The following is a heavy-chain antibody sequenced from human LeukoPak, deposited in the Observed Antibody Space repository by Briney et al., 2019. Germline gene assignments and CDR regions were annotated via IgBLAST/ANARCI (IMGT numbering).Heavy chain of an antibody. D-gene: IGHD6-13*01. J-gene: IGHJ5*01. CDR1: GFTFRSYW. V-gene: IGHV3-74*01. CDR2: INSDGSTT. CDR3: ARGGSSSWYGS. Sequence: PGGSLRLSCAASGFTFRSYWMHWVRQAPGKGLVWVSRINSDGSTTSHADSVKGRFTISRDNAKNTLFLQMNSLRAEDTAVYYCARGGSSSWYGSWGQGTLVTVSS.